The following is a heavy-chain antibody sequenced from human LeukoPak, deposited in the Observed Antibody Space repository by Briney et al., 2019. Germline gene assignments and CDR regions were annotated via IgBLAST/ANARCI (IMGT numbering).Heavy chain of an antibody. V-gene: IGHV3-23*01. Sequence: GGSLRLSCAASGFTFSSYAMSWVRQAPGKGLEWVSAISGSGGSTYYADSVKGRYTISRDNSKNTLYLQMNSLRAEDTAVYYCAKPLMKLDYFDYWGQGTLVTVSS. CDR2: ISGSGGST. CDR3: AKPLMKLDYFDY. CDR1: GFTFSSYA. D-gene: IGHD3-16*01. J-gene: IGHJ4*02.